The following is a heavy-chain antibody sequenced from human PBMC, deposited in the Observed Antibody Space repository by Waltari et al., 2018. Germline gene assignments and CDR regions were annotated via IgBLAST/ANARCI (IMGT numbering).Heavy chain of an antibody. D-gene: IGHD3-9*01. V-gene: IGHV5-10-1*03. J-gene: IGHJ3*02. CDR3: AFSLDSDDAFDI. Sequence: EVQLVQSGAEVNKPGESLKISCKGSGYSFTNYWISWVRQMPGKGLEWMGRIDPSDSYTNYSPSFQGHVTISADKSISTAYLQWSSLKASDTAIYYCAFSLDSDDAFDIWGQGTMVTVSS. CDR2: IDPSDSYT. CDR1: GYSFTNYW.